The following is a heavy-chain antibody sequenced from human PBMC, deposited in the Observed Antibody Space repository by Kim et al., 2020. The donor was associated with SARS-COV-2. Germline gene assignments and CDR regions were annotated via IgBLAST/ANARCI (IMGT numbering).Heavy chain of an antibody. CDR1: GFTFSSYE. V-gene: IGHV3-48*03. CDR3: ARDRDYDYVWGSYGY. CDR2: ISSSGSTI. D-gene: IGHD3-16*01. Sequence: GGSLRLSCAASGFTFSSYEMNWVRQAPGKGLEWVSYISSSGSTIYYADSVKGRFTISRDNAKNSLYLQMNSLRAEDTAVYYCARDRDYDYVWGSYGYWGQGTLVTVSS. J-gene: IGHJ4*02.